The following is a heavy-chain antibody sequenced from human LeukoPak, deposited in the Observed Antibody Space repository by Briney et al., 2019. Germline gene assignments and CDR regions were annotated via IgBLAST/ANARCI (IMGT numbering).Heavy chain of an antibody. Sequence: ASVKVSCKASGYTFSSYDISWVRQAPGQGLEWMGWSSALNGNTNYAQRVQGRVTMTTDTSTGTAYMELRSLRSDDTAVYYCARLYTSGWLDYWGQGTLVTVSS. CDR3: ARLYTSGWLDY. J-gene: IGHJ4*02. D-gene: IGHD6-19*01. CDR1: GYTFSSYD. CDR2: SSALNGNT. V-gene: IGHV1-18*01.